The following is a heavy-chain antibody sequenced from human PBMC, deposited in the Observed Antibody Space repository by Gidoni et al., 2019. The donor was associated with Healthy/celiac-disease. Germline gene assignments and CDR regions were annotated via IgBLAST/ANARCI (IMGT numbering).Heavy chain of an antibody. J-gene: IGHJ4*02. CDR3: GATTIRRLYYFDY. CDR1: GGSISSGGYY. Sequence: QVQLQESGPGLVTPSQTLSLTCTVSGGSISSGGYYWSWIRQHPGKGLAWIGYIYYSGSTSYNPSLKSRVTISVDTSKNQFSLKLSSVTAADTAVYYCGATTIRRLYYFDYWGQGTLVTVSS. V-gene: IGHV4-31*03. CDR2: IYYSGST. D-gene: IGHD1-26*01.